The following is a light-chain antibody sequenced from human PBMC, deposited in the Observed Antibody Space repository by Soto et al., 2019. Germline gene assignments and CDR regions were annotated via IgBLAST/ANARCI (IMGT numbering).Light chain of an antibody. V-gene: IGKV1-5*01. CDR3: QQYNSAPWT. CDR1: QSISSW. J-gene: IGKJ1*01. CDR2: DAS. Sequence: DIQMTQSPSTLSASVGDRVTITCRPSQSISSWLAWYQQKPGKAPNPLLNDASSLDSGDPSRFSGSGSGTEFTLTISSLQPDDFATYYCQQYNSAPWTFGQGTKVDIK.